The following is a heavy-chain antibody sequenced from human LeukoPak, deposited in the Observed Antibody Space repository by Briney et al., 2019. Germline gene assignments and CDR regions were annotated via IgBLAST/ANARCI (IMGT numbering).Heavy chain of an antibody. CDR1: GGSISSISYY. CDR2: IYYTGST. CDR3: ARIYCSGGSCYIDY. Sequence: SETLSLTCTISGGSISSISYYWGWIRQPPGKGLEWLGSIYYTGSTYYNPSLKSRVTISVDTSKNQFSLKLSSVTAADTAVYYCARIYCSGGSCYIDYWGQGTLVTVSS. D-gene: IGHD2-15*01. J-gene: IGHJ4*02. V-gene: IGHV4-39*07.